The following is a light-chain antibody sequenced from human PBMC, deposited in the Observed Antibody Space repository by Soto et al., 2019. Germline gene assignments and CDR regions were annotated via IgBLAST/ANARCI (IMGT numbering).Light chain of an antibody. J-gene: IGLJ1*01. CDR1: SSDVGGYNY. CDR2: DVS. V-gene: IGLV2-14*01. Sequence: QSVLTQPASVSGSPGQSITISCTGTSSDVGGYNYVSWYQQHPGKAPKFVIYDVSNRPSGVSNRFSGSKSGNTASLTISGLQAEDEADYYCCSYTTSNTRQIVFGTGTKVTVL. CDR3: CSYTTSNTRQIV.